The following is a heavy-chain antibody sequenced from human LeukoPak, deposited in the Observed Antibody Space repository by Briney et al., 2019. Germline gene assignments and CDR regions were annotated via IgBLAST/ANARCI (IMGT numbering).Heavy chain of an antibody. CDR1: GFTFSSYA. CDR3: AKGHIVVVPAANFDY. D-gene: IGHD2-2*01. Sequence: PGRSLRLSCAASGFTFSSYAMHWVRQAPGKGLEWVAVISYDGSNKYYADSVKGRFTISRDNSKNTLYLQMNSLRAEDTAVYYCAKGHIVVVPAANFDYWGQGTLVTVSS. CDR2: ISYDGSNK. J-gene: IGHJ4*02. V-gene: IGHV3-30-3*01.